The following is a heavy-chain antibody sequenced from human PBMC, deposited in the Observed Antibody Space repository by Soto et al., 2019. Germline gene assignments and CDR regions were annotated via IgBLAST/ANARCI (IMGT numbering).Heavy chain of an antibody. Sequence: QVQLQESGPGLVKPSETLSLTCTVSGGSISSYYWSWIRQPPGKGLEWIGYIYYRGSTNYNPSLKSRVTLSVDPSENQFSRKLSSVTAADTAMYYCARLNWYFDLWGRGTLVTVSS. V-gene: IGHV4-59*01. CDR1: GGSISSYY. CDR2: IYYRGST. J-gene: IGHJ2*01. CDR3: ARLNWYFDL.